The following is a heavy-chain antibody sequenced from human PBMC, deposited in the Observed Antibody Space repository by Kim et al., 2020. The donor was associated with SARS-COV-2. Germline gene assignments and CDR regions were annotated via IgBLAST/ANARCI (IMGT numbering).Heavy chain of an antibody. J-gene: IGHJ4*02. D-gene: IGHD4-4*01. V-gene: IGHV3-30-3*01. CDR2: ISYDGSNK. CDR3: ARGSDYSNYVSDY. Sequence: GGSLRLSCAASGFTFSSYAMHWVRQAPGKGLEWVAVISYDGSNKYYADSVKGRFTISRDNSKNTLYLQMNSLRAEDTAVYYCARGSDYSNYVSDYWGQGTLVTVSS. CDR1: GFTFSSYA.